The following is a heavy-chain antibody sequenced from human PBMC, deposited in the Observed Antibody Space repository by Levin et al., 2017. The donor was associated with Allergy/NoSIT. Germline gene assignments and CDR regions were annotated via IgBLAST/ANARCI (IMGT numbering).Heavy chain of an antibody. V-gene: IGHV5-51*01. CDR3: AKLYDSYTHAFDI. CDR1: GYSFTSYW. Sequence: KVSCKGSGYSFTSYWIGWVRQMPGKGLEWMGIIYPGDSDTRYSPSFQGQVTISADKSISTAYLQWSSLKASDTAMYYCAKLYDSYTHAFDIWGQGTMVTVSS. D-gene: IGHD3-22*01. CDR2: IYPGDSDT. J-gene: IGHJ3*02.